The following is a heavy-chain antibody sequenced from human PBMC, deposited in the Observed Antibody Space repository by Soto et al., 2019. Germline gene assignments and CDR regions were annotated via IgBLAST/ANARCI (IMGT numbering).Heavy chain of an antibody. CDR3: ARGVGATGAFDI. D-gene: IGHD1-26*01. CDR2: ISSSSSYI. Sequence: GGSLRLSCAASGFTFSGYSMNWVRQAPGKGLEWVSSISSSSSYIYYADSVRGRFTISRDNAKNSLYLQMNSLRAEDTTVYYCARGVGATGAFDIWGQGTMVTVSS. V-gene: IGHV3-21*01. CDR1: GFTFSGYS. J-gene: IGHJ3*02.